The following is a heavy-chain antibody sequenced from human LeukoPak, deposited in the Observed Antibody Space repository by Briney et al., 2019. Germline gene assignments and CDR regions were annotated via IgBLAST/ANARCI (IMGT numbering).Heavy chain of an antibody. D-gene: IGHD6-13*01. Sequence: SETLSLTCTVSGGSITSYYWSWIRQPPGKGLEWIGFIHYSGSTNYNPSLKSRVTISVDTSKNQFSLKLSSVTAADTAVYYCARHLQQSPHYFDYWGRGTLVTVSS. J-gene: IGHJ4*02. V-gene: IGHV4-59*08. CDR3: ARHLQQSPHYFDY. CDR2: IHYSGST. CDR1: GGSITSYY.